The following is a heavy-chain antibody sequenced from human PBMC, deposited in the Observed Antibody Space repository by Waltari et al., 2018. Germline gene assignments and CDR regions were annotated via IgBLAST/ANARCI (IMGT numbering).Heavy chain of an antibody. CDR3: VREGYSYDTGYYSGGYFDY. J-gene: IGHJ4*02. CDR2: VSGSGQTT. CDR1: GFPFAGFG. Sequence: EVKLLDSGGALVQPGGPVRLSCAASGFPFAGFGMSWLRQAPGKGLEWVSGVSGSGQTTYYADSVKGRFTISRDNAKNIVYLQMSSLRAEDTAAYFCVREGYSYDTGYYSGGYFDYWGQGTLVTVSS. V-gene: IGHV3-23*01. D-gene: IGHD3-22*01.